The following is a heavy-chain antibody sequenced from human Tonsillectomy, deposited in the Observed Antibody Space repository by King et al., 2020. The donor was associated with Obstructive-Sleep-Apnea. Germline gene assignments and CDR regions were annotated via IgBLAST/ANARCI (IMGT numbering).Heavy chain of an antibody. Sequence: QLVQSGAEVKKPGASVKVSCKASGYTFSNYGISWVRQAPGQGLEWMGWISAYNDNTNYAQKLQGRVTMTTDTSTSKAYMELRILRTDDTAVYYCARDQEYYGPGSYSYLDLWGQGTLVTVSS. CDR1: GYTFSNYG. J-gene: IGHJ5*02. CDR3: ARDQEYYGPGSYSYLDL. D-gene: IGHD3-10*01. CDR2: ISAYNDNT. V-gene: IGHV1-18*01.